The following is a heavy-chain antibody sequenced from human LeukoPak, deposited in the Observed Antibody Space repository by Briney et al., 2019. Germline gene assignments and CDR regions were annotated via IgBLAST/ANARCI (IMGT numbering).Heavy chain of an antibody. CDR3: ATAAPYMTTVIRGTFDI. D-gene: IGHD4-17*01. J-gene: IGHJ3*02. CDR1: GGTFSSYA. V-gene: IGHV1-69*06. Sequence: ASVKVSCKASGGTFSSYAISWVRQAPGQGLEWMGGIIPIFGTANYAQKFQGRVTITADKSTSTAYMELSSLRSEDTAVYYCATAAPYMTTVIRGTFDIWGQGTMVTVSS. CDR2: IIPIFGTA.